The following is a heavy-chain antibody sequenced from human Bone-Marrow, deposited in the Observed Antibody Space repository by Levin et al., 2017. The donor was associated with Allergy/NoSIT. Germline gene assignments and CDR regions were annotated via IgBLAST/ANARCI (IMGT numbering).Heavy chain of an antibody. D-gene: IGHD1-1*01. J-gene: IGHJ4*02. Sequence: GESLKISCAGSGFIFSAFSMGWVRQTPGKRLEWVSSINTRSDYIYYADSVKGRFTISRDNANNSLYLHLNSLRAEDSAVYYCAREGSVTGTPMKYWGQGAQVIVSA. CDR1: GFIFSAFS. CDR3: AREGSVTGTPMKY. V-gene: IGHV3-21*01. CDR2: INTRSDYI.